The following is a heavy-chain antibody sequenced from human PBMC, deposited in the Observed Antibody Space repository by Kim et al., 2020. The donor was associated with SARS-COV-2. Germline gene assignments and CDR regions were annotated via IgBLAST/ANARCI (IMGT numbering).Heavy chain of an antibody. J-gene: IGHJ4*02. CDR3: ARQKQWLAPLDY. CDR1: GGSISSSSSY. V-gene: IGHV4-39*01. Sequence: SETLSLTCTVSGGSISSSSSYWDWIRQPPGKGLEWIGSIYYSGSAYYNPSLKSRVTISVDTSKNQFSLKLSSVTAADTPVYYCARQKQWLAPLDYWGQGT. D-gene: IGHD6-19*01. CDR2: IYYSGSA.